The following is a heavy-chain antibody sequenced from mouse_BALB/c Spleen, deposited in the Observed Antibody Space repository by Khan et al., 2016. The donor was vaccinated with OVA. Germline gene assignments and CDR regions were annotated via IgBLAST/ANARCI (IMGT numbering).Heavy chain of an antibody. J-gene: IGHJ3*01. CDR2: ISPGSGDT. D-gene: IGHD1-2*01. CDR3: ARRNYFGYTFAY. CDR1: GYTFTDYY. V-gene: IGHV1-77*01. Sequence: QVQLQQPGAELARPGASVKLSCKASGYTFTDYYINWVKQRTGQGLEWIGEISPGSGDTYYNERFKGKATLTADKSSSTAYMQLSSLTSEDSAVYVCARRNYFGYTFAYWGQGTLVTVSA.